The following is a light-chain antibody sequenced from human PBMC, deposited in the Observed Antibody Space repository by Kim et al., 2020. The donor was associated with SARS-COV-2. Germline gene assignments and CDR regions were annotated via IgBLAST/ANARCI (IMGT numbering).Light chain of an antibody. V-gene: IGKV1-5*01. CDR3: QQYHTFPWT. CDR2: EVS. J-gene: IGKJ1*01. CDR1: QTITTL. Sequence: ASVGDRVTITRRASQTITTLLAWYQQKPGKAPNLLIYEVSTLEDGVPSRFSGGGSGTEFTLTIASLQPDDFATYYCQQYHTFPWTFGQGTKVDIK.